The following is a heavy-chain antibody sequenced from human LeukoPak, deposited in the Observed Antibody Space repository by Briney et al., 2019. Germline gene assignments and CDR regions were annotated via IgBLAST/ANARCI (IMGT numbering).Heavy chain of an antibody. V-gene: IGHV3-15*01. J-gene: IGHJ4*02. CDR1: EFTFSDDW. CDR3: STGAF. CDR2: IKSKTDGGTT. Sequence: GGSLRLSCAASEFTFSDDWMSWVRQAPGKGLEWVGRIKSKTDGGTTDYAAPVKGRFTISRDVSKNLLYLQMKSLKTDDTGVYYCSTGAFWGQGTLVTVSS.